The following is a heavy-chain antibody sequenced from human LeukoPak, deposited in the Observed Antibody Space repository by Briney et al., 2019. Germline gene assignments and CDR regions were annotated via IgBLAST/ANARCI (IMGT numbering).Heavy chain of an antibody. J-gene: IGHJ4*02. CDR2: IYTSGST. CDR1: GGSISSYY. Sequence: SETLSLTCTVSGGSISSYYWNWIRQPAGKGLEWIGRIYTSGSTIYNPSLKTRVTMSVDTSKNQFSLKLSSVTAADTAVYYCAGTRTSWKIDYWGQGTLVTVSS. CDR3: AGTRTSWKIDY. V-gene: IGHV4-4*07. D-gene: IGHD2-2*01.